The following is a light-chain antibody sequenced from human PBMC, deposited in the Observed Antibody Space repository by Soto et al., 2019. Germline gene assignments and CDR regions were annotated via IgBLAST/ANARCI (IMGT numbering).Light chain of an antibody. J-gene: IGLJ3*02. V-gene: IGLV2-14*03. CDR1: SRDVGGYNY. Sequence: QSALTQPGSVSGSPGQSITISCTGTSRDVGGYNYVSWYQQQSGKAPKLMIYDVSLRPSGVSDRFSGSKSANTASLTISGLQAEDDDDYYCSSYTSSSTWVFGGGTKLTVL. CDR2: DVS. CDR3: SSYTSSSTWV.